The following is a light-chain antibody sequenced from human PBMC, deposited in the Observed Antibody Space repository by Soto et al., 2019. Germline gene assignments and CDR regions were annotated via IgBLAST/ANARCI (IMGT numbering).Light chain of an antibody. Sequence: QSALTQPASVSGSPGQSITISCTGTSSDGGGYNYVSWYQQQPGKAPKLMIYDVSNRPSGVSNRFSGSKSGNTASLTISGLQAEDEADYYCSSYTRSSTPWVFGGGTKLTVL. CDR1: SSDGGGYNY. V-gene: IGLV2-14*01. CDR2: DVS. CDR3: SSYTRSSTPWV. J-gene: IGLJ3*02.